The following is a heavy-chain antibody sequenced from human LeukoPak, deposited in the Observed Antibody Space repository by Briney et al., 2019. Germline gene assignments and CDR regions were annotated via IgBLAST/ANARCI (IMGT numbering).Heavy chain of an antibody. CDR2: INHSGST. J-gene: IGHJ5*02. Sequence: SETLSLTCAVYGGSFSGYYWSWIRQPPGKGLEWIGEINHSGSTNYNPSLKSRVTISVDTSKNQFSLKLRSVTAEDTAVYYCARHVWFGEHNGHENWFDPWGQGTLVIVSS. V-gene: IGHV4-34*01. D-gene: IGHD3-10*01. CDR1: GGSFSGYY. CDR3: ARHVWFGEHNGHENWFDP.